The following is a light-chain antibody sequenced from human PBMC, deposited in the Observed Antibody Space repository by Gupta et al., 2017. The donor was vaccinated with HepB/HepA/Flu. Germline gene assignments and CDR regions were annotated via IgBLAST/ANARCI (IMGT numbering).Light chain of an antibody. Sequence: SVLTQPPSASAPPVQSGTISCSGSSANIGSNYVCWYQQLPGPAPKLLIYSNTQRPSGVPERFSGSNSGTTATLTIIGVQAGDEADYYCQEADDSSDVWVFGGGTKLTVL. CDR3: QEADDSSDVWV. CDR1: SANIGSNY. CDR2: SNT. J-gene: IGLJ3*02. V-gene: IGLV1-47*02.